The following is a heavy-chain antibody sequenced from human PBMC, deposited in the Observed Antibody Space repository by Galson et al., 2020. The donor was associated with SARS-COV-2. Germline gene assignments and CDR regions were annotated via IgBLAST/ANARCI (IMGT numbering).Heavy chain of an antibody. Sequence: ETSETLSLTCTVSGGSISSSSYYWGWIRQPPGKGREWIGSIYYSGSTYYNPSLRSRVTISVDTSKNQFSLKLSSVTAADTAVYYCASQNVLRYFDWLSLNWFDPWGQGTLVTVSS. CDR1: GGSISSSSYY. V-gene: IGHV4-39*01. D-gene: IGHD3-9*01. J-gene: IGHJ5*02. CDR2: IYYSGST. CDR3: ASQNVLRYFDWLSLNWFDP.